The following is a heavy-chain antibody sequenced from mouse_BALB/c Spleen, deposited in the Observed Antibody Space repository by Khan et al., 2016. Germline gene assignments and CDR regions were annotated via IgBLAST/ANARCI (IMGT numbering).Heavy chain of an antibody. CDR3: ARKGARNSDAMDY. V-gene: IGHV5-17*02. J-gene: IGHJ4*01. Sequence: EVELVESGGGLVQPGGSRKLSCAASGFTFSSFGMHWVRQAPEKGLEWVAYISSGSSTIYYADTVKGRFTISRDNPKNTLFLQMTSLRSEDSAMSYSARKGARNSDAMDYWGQGTSVTVSS. CDR2: ISSGSSTI. CDR1: GFTFSSFG.